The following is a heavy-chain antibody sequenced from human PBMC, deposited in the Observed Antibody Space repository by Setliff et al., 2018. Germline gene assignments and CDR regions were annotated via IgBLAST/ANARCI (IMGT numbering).Heavy chain of an antibody. CDR2: TIPMFGTT. D-gene: IGHD6-6*01. CDR1: GGTFSSYG. Sequence: ASVKVSCKASGGTFSSYGISWVRQAPGQGLEWMGGTIPMFGTTNYARKFQGRVTIITDESTSTAYMQLSSLGSEDTAVYYCVREGVHSRSSTDYRYYVDVWGKGTTVTVSS. V-gene: IGHV1-69*05. J-gene: IGHJ6*03. CDR3: VREGVHSRSSTDYRYYVDV.